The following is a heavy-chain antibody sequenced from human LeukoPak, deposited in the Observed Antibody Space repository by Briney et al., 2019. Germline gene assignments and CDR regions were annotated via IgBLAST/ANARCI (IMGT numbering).Heavy chain of an antibody. V-gene: IGHV4-4*07. J-gene: IGHJ3*02. CDR2: IYTSGST. Sequence: SETLSLTCTVSGGSISSYYWSWIRQPAGKGLEWIGRIYTSGSTNCNPSLKSRVTMSVDTSKNQFSLKLSSVTAADTAVYYCASSRRYYYDSSGYQGYAFDIWGQGTMVTVSS. CDR1: GGSISSYY. D-gene: IGHD3-22*01. CDR3: ASSRRYYYDSSGYQGYAFDI.